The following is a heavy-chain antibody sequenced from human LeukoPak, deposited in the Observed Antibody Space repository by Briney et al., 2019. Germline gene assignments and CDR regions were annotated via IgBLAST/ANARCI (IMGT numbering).Heavy chain of an antibody. D-gene: IGHD6-19*01. CDR2: ISYDGSNK. V-gene: IGHV3-30-3*01. J-gene: IGHJ3*02. CDR3: ARDRSRYSSGWYLSDAFDI. CDR1: GFTFSGYA. Sequence: GGSLRLSCAASGFTFSGYAMHWVRQAPGKGLEWVAVISYDGSNKYYADSVKGRFTISRDNSKNTLYLQMNSLRAEDTAVYYCARDRSRYSSGWYLSDAFDIWGQGTMVTVSS.